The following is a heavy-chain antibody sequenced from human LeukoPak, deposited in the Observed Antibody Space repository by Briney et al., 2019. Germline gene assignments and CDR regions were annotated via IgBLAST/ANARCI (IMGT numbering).Heavy chain of an antibody. CDR2: IYPGDSDA. V-gene: IGHV5-51*01. J-gene: IGHJ4*02. CDR3: ARHRATGTWSDFDY. Sequence: GESLKISCKGSGYSFTNYWIGWVRQMPGKGLEWMGIIYPGDSDARYSPSFQGQVTISADKSIDTAYLQWGSLKASDSAIYYCARHRATGTWSDFDYWGQGTVVTVSS. CDR1: GYSFTNYW. D-gene: IGHD1-14*01.